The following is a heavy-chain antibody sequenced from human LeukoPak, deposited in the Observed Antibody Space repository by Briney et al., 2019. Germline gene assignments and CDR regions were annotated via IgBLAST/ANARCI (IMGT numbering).Heavy chain of an antibody. V-gene: IGHV1-18*01. D-gene: IGHD6-13*01. CDR2: ISAYNGNT. CDR3: ARDAVIRAASSHFDY. J-gene: IGHJ4*02. Sequence: ASVKVSCKASGGTFSSYAISWVRQAPGQGLEWMGWISAYNGNTNLAQKFQGRVTMTTDTSTSTAYMELRSLRSDDTAVYYCARDAVIRAASSHFDYWGQGTLVTVSS. CDR1: GGTFSSYA.